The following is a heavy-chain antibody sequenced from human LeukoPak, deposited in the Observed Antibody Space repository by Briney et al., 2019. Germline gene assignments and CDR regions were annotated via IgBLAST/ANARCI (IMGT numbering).Heavy chain of an antibody. CDR3: ATILGYCSGGSCTPGYFQH. V-gene: IGHV1-24*01. D-gene: IGHD2-15*01. Sequence: GASVKVSCKVSGYTLTELSMHWVRQAPGKGLEWMGGFDPEDGETIYAQKFQGRVTMTEDTSTDTAYMELSSLRSEDTAVYYCATILGYCSGGSCTPGYFQHWGQGTLVTVSS. CDR2: FDPEDGET. J-gene: IGHJ1*01. CDR1: GYTLTELS.